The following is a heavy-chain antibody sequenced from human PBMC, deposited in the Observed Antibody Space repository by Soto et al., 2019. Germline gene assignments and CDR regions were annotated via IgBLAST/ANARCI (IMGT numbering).Heavy chain of an antibody. CDR1: GYSFTSYW. Sequence: GESLKISCKGSGYSFTSYWIGWVRQMPGKGLEWMGIIYPGDSDTRYSPSFQGQVTISADKSISTAYLQWSSLKASDTAMYYCARHRVAVAGTMLPDYMDVWGKGTTVTVSS. V-gene: IGHV5-51*01. CDR3: ARHRVAVAGTMLPDYMDV. CDR2: IYPGDSDT. D-gene: IGHD6-19*01. J-gene: IGHJ6*03.